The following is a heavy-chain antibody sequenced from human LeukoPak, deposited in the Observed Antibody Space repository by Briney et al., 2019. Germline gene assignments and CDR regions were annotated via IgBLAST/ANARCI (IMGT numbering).Heavy chain of an antibody. Sequence: ASVKVSCKASGITFISSGISWVRQAPGQGLEWMGWISVYNGNTNYAQKLQGRVTMTTDTSTSTAYMELRSLRSDDTAVYYCARFLWGIAAAKAFDPWGQGTLVTVSS. J-gene: IGHJ5*02. V-gene: IGHV1-18*01. CDR3: ARFLWGIAAAKAFDP. D-gene: IGHD6-13*01. CDR1: GITFISSG. CDR2: ISVYNGNT.